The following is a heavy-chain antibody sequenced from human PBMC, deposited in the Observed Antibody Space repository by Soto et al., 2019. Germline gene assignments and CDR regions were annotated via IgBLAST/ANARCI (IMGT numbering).Heavy chain of an antibody. V-gene: IGHV1-3*05. CDR3: ARGGITIPPDV. J-gene: IGHJ6*02. Sequence: QVQLVQSGAEEKKPGASVKVSCKASGYTFTSYAMHWVRQAPGQRLEWMGWINAGNGNTKYSQKFQGRVTIIRDTTASTAYMELSSLRSEDTAVYYCARGGITIPPDVWGQGTTVTVSS. D-gene: IGHD3-3*01. CDR2: INAGNGNT. CDR1: GYTFTSYA.